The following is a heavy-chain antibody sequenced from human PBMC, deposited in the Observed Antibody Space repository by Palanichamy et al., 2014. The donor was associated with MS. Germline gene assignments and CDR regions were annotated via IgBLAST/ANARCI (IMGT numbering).Heavy chain of an antibody. CDR1: GYTFTSYA. CDR3: ARAITNPYYYYGMDV. CDR2: INAGNGNT. D-gene: IGHD1-20*01. Sequence: QVQLVQSGAEVKKPGASVKVSCKASGYTFTSYAMHWVRQAPGQRLEWMGWINAGNGNTKYSQKFQGRVTITRDTSASTAYMELSSLRSEDTAAYYCARAITNPYYYYGMDVWGQGTTVTVSS. V-gene: IGHV1-3*01. J-gene: IGHJ6*02.